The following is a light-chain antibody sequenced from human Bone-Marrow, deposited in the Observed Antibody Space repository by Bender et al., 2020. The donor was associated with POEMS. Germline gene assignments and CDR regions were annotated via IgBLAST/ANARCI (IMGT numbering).Light chain of an antibody. CDR2: RND. V-gene: IGLV1-44*01. Sequence: QSVLTQPPSASGTPGQRLTISCSGSMSNVGTNFVYWYQQLPGTAPKLLIFRNDQRPSGVPDRVSGSKSGTSASLAVSGLQSGDEADYYCAAWDDSLNAPVFGGGTKLTVL. J-gene: IGLJ2*01. CDR3: AAWDDSLNAPV. CDR1: MSNVGTNF.